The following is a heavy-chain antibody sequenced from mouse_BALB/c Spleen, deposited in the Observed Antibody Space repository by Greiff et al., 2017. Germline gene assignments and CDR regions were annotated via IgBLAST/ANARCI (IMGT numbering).Heavy chain of an antibody. Sequence: ESGPGLVKPSQSLSLTCTVTGYSITSDYAWNWIRQFPGNKLEWMGYISYSGSTSYNPSLKSRISITRDTSKNQFFLQLNSVTTEDTATYYCARGGVPYYFDYWGQGTTLTVSS. CDR2: ISYSGST. J-gene: IGHJ2*01. V-gene: IGHV3-2*02. CDR3: ARGGVPYYFDY. CDR1: GYSITSDYA.